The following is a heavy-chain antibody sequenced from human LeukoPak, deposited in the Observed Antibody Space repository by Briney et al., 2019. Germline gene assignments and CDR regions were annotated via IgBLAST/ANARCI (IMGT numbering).Heavy chain of an antibody. CDR2: INHSGST. Sequence: PSETLSLTCAVYGGSFSGYYWSWIRQPPGKGLEWIGEINHSGSTNYNPSLKSRVTISVDTSKNQFSLKLSSVTAADTAVYYCAKDRRDGYNYPSNWGQGTLVTVSS. CDR1: GGSFSGYY. D-gene: IGHD5-24*01. V-gene: IGHV4-34*01. J-gene: IGHJ4*02. CDR3: AKDRRDGYNYPSN.